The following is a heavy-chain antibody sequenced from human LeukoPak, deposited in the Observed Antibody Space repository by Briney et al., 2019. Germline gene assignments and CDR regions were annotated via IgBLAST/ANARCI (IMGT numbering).Heavy chain of an antibody. D-gene: IGHD5-18*01. Sequence: GGSLRLSCAASGFTFSSYSMNWVRQAPGKGLEWVSAISGSGGSTYYADSVKGRFTISRDNSKNTLYLQMNSLRAEDTAVYYCAKPDVPPWLAPNYFDYWGQGTLVTVSS. CDR3: AKPDVPPWLAPNYFDY. J-gene: IGHJ4*02. CDR1: GFTFSSYS. CDR2: ISGSGGST. V-gene: IGHV3-23*01.